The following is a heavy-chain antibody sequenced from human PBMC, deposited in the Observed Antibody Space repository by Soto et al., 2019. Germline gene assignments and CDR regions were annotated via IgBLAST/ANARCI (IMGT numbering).Heavy chain of an antibody. CDR3: ARLPGYSSNYYYGIDV. CDR2: LYPGDSDT. D-gene: IGHD5-18*01. Sequence: XDSLKVSWKCSGHNFAYHWVGLVLQMPGKGLEWMGILYPGDSDTRYSPSFQGQVTFSADKSISTAYLQWSSLKASDTAIYYCARLPGYSSNYYYGIDVWRQATTVTVYS. V-gene: IGHV5-51*01. CDR1: GHNFAYHW. J-gene: IGHJ6*01.